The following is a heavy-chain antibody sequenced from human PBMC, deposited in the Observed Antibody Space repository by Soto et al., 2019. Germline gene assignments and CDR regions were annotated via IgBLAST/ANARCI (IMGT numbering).Heavy chain of an antibody. Sequence: EVQMVESGGGLVQPGGSLRLSCAASGFTFSSYWMSWVRQAPGKGLEWVANIKQDGSEKYYVDSVKVRFTISRDNAKNSLYLQMNSLRAEYTAVYYCARDLESYRFDPWGQGTLVTVSS. CDR1: GFTFSSYW. V-gene: IGHV3-7*01. CDR2: IKQDGSEK. D-gene: IGHD1-26*01. CDR3: ARDLESYRFDP. J-gene: IGHJ5*02.